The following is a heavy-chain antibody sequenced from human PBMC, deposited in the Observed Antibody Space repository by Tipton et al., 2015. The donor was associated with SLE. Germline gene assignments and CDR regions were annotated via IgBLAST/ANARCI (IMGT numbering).Heavy chain of an antibody. D-gene: IGHD1-20*01. CDR1: GGSISTYY. V-gene: IGHV4-4*08. Sequence: GLVKPSETLSLTCSVSGGSISTYYWSWIRQPPGKGLEWIGYLYTSGSTNYNPSLKSRVTISVDTSKNQFSLKLTSVTAADTAVYYCARDGAITGWQKAFDIWGQGTMVTVSS. J-gene: IGHJ3*02. CDR3: ARDGAITGWQKAFDI. CDR2: LYTSGST.